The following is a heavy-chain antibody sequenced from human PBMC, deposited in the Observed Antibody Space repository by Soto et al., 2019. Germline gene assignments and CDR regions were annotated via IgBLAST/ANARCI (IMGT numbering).Heavy chain of an antibody. CDR2: INLRGGTT. Sequence: QVQLMQSGAEVRKPGASVRLSCETSGYNFNQYYIHWVRQAPGQGLEWMGIINLRGGTTEYAHKLGGGARVPGDPSRKTAYRGWGILRSGARALFFWGRGPGDSAAPRWNYGGKGPLVTVPS. J-gene: IGHJ4*02. V-gene: IGHV1-46*02. CDR1: GYNFNQYY. D-gene: IGHD1-1*01. CDR3: GRGPGDSAAPRWNY.